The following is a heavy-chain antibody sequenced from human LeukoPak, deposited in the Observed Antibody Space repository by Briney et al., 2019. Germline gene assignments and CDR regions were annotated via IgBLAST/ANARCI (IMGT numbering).Heavy chain of an antibody. Sequence: SETLSLTCTVSGGSISSYYWSWIRQPPGKGLEWIGYIYYSGSTNYNPSLKSRVTISVDTSKNQFSLKLSSVTAADTAVYYCARDGQSDIYSGSYCWFDPWGQGTLVTVSS. D-gene: IGHD1-26*01. CDR1: GGSISSYY. CDR3: ARDGQSDIYSGSYCWFDP. J-gene: IGHJ5*02. V-gene: IGHV4-59*12. CDR2: IYYSGST.